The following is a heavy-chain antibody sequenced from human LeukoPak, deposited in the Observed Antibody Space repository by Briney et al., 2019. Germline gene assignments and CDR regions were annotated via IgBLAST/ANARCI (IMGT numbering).Heavy chain of an antibody. CDR1: GGSISRYY. Sequence: SETLSLTCTVSGGSISRYYWSWIRQPPGKGLEWIGYIYFSGATNYNPSLKSRVTISVDTSKNQFSLKLSSVTAADTAVYYCAREDPQTTVPEGLDVWGQGTTVTVSS. CDR2: IYFSGAT. V-gene: IGHV4-59*01. D-gene: IGHD4-17*01. CDR3: AREDPQTTVPEGLDV. J-gene: IGHJ6*02.